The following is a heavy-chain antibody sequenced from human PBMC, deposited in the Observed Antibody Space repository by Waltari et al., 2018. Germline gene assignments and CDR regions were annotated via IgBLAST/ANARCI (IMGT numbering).Heavy chain of an antibody. CDR1: GFTFSRYW. CDR3: VRDRGMDA. Sequence: EVQLVESGGGLVQPGGSLRLSCAAYGFTFSRYWMSWVRQAPGTGLAWVSHITREGSNTGYADSVKCRFTISRDNAKNTLYMEMNSLRDEDTAVYYCVRDRGMDAWGQGTTVTVSS. J-gene: IGHJ6*02. V-gene: IGHV3-74*01. CDR2: ITREGSNT.